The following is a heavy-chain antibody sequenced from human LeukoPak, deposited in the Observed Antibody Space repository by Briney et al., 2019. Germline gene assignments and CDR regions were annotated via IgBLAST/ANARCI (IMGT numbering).Heavy chain of an antibody. CDR1: GGTFSSYA. CDR2: IIPILGIA. J-gene: IGHJ4*02. D-gene: IGHD3-10*01. CDR3: ASLISAGSGSY. Sequence: GSSVKVSCKASGGTFSSYAISWVRQAPGQGLEWMGRIIPILGIANYAQKFQGRVTITADKSTSTAYMELSSLRSEDTAVYYCASLISAGSGSYWGQGTLVTVSS. V-gene: IGHV1-69*04.